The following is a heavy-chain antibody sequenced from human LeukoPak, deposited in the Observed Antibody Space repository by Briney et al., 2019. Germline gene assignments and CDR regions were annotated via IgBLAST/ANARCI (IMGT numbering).Heavy chain of an antibody. D-gene: IGHD3-10*01. CDR2: IYTSGST. CDR3: ARETARGDY. V-gene: IGHV4-61*02. CDR1: GGSISSGSYY. Sequence: SQTLSLTCTVSGGSISSGSYYWSWLRQPAGKGLEWIGRIYTSGSTNYNPSLKSRVTISVDTSKTQFSLKLSSVTAADTAVYYCARETARGDYWGQGTLVTVSS. J-gene: IGHJ4*02.